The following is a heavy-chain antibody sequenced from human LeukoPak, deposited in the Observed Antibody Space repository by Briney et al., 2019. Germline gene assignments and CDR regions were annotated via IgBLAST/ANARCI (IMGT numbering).Heavy chain of an antibody. CDR1: GFTFSTYA. CDR3: ARGRSSGWYQDVDY. J-gene: IGHJ4*02. V-gene: IGHV3-30*04. CDR2: ISYDGSNK. D-gene: IGHD6-19*01. Sequence: GGSLRLSCAASGFTFSTYAMHWVRQAPGKGLEWVAVISYDGSNKYYADSVEGRFTISRDNSKNTLYLQMNSLRAEDTAVYYCARGRSSGWYQDVDYWGQGTLVTVSS.